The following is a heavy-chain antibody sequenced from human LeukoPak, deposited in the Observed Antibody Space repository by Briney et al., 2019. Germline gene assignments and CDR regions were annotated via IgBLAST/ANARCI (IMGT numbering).Heavy chain of an antibody. D-gene: IGHD3-22*01. CDR1: GFTFSSYS. V-gene: IGHV3-21*01. J-gene: IGHJ3*02. CDR3: ASSAGTLIVAWAFDI. CDR2: ISSSSSYI. Sequence: PGGSLRLSCAASGFTFSSYSMNWVRQAPGKGLEWVSSISSSSSYIYYADSVKGRFTISRDNAKNSLYLQMNSLRAEDTAVYYCASSAGTLIVAWAFDIWGQGTMVTVSS.